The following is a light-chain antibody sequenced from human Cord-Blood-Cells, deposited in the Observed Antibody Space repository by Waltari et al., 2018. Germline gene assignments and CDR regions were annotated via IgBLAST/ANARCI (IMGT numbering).Light chain of an antibody. J-gene: IGLJ3*02. CDR2: LNSDGSH. V-gene: IGLV4-69*01. CDR1: SCHSSYA. Sequence: QLALTHSPSASALPGASVKLTCTLSSCHSSYAIASHQQQPEKGPRYLMTLNSDGSHSKGDGIPDRFSGSSSGAERYLTISSLQSEDEADYYCQTWGTGIHWVFGGGTKLTVL. CDR3: QTWGTGIHWV.